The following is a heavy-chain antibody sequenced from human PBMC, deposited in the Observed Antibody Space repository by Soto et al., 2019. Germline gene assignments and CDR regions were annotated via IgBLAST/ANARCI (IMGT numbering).Heavy chain of an antibody. CDR2: IYYSGST. V-gene: IGHV4-59*01. CDR1: GGSISSYY. D-gene: IGHD3-10*01. J-gene: IGHJ4*02. Sequence: PSETLSLTCTVSGGSISSYYWSWIRQPPGKGLEWIGYIYYSGSTNYNPSLKSRVTISVDTSKNQFSLKLSSVTAADTAVYYCARGGGGSGSQDFDYWGQGNMVTVSS. CDR3: ARGGGGSGSQDFDY.